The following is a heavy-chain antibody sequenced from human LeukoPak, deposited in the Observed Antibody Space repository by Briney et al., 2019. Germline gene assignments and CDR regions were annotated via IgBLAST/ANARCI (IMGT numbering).Heavy chain of an antibody. Sequence: SETLSLTCAVYGGSFSGYYWSWIRQPPGKGLEWIGEINHSGSTNYNPSLKSRVTISVDTSKNQFSLKLSSVTAADTAVYYCARRSTVTTGYYFDYWGQGTLVTVSS. CDR2: INHSGST. CDR1: GGSFSGYY. CDR3: ARRSTVTTGYYFDY. V-gene: IGHV4-34*01. D-gene: IGHD4-17*01. J-gene: IGHJ4*02.